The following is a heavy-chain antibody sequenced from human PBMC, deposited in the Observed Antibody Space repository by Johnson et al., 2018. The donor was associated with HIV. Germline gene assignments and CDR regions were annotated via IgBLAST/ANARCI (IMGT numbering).Heavy chain of an antibody. CDR3: AKDIASGYTNGGTLDI. V-gene: IGHV3-20*04. D-gene: IGHD6-19*01. CDR1: GFSFDDYG. J-gene: IGHJ3*02. CDR2: INWNGGST. Sequence: VQLVESGGGLVQPGRSLRLSCVASGFSFDDYGMTWVRQAPGKGLEWVSGINWNGGSTRYAASVKGRFMISRDNAKNSLYLQMNSLRPEDTGLYYCAKDIASGYTNGGTLDIWGQGTMVTVSS.